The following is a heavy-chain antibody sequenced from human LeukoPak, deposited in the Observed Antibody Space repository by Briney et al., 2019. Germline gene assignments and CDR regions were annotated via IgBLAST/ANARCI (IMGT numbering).Heavy chain of an antibody. CDR3: TRSITGITAHFDY. CDR2: ISGSGGST. D-gene: IGHD1-7*01. J-gene: IGHJ4*02. CDR1: GFTFSNYA. V-gene: IGHV3-23*01. Sequence: GGSLRLSCAASGFTFSNYAMSWVRQAPGKGLEWVSAISGSGGSTYYADSVKGRFTISRDNSKNTAYLQMNSLKTEDTAMYYCTRSITGITAHFDYWGQGTLVTVSS.